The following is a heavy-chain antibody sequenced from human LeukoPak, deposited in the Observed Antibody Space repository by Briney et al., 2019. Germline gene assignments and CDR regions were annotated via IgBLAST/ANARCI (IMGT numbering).Heavy chain of an antibody. Sequence: ASVKVSCKASGYTFTRYYMHWVRQAPGQGLEWMGWINPNSGGTDYAQNFQGRVTMPRDTSISTAYMELSRLRSDDTAVYYCARGFSGSSRRLFDYWGQGTLVTVSS. V-gene: IGHV1-2*02. CDR2: INPNSGGT. CDR3: ARGFSGSSRRLFDY. J-gene: IGHJ4*02. D-gene: IGHD1-26*01. CDR1: GYTFTRYY.